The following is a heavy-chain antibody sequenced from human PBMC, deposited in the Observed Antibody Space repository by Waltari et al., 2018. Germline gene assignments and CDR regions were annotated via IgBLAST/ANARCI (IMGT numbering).Heavy chain of an antibody. CDR2: NIPSFGTA. CDR1: GGTFSSYA. CDR3: ARDLGIAVAGTFTGYFDL. Sequence: QVQLVQSGAEVKKPGSSVKVSCKASGGTFSSYAISWVRQAPRQGLEWMGKNIPSFGTANYAQKFQGRVTITADKSRSTAYMERSSLRSEDTAVYYCARDLGIAVAGTFTGYFDLWGRGTLVTVSS. J-gene: IGHJ2*01. V-gene: IGHV1-69*08. D-gene: IGHD6-19*01.